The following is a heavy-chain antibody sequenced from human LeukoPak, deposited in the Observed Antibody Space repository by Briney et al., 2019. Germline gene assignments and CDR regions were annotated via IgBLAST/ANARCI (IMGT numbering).Heavy chain of an antibody. CDR2: IYTSGST. CDR3: ARVLRGAFDI. D-gene: IGHD3-10*01. J-gene: IGHJ3*02. CDR1: GGSISSGSYY. V-gene: IGHV4-61*02. Sequence: ASETLSLTCTVSGGSISSGSYYWSWVRQPAGKGLEWIGRIYTSGSTNYNPSLKSRVTISVDTSKNQFSLKLSSVTAADTAVYYCARVLRGAFDIWGQGTMVTVSS.